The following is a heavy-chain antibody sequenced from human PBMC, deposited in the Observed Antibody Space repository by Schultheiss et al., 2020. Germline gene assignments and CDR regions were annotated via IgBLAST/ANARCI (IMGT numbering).Heavy chain of an antibody. J-gene: IGHJ5*02. CDR3: ARLIVVVPAPNWFDP. CDR2: ISHNGLT. V-gene: IGHV4-59*01. D-gene: IGHD2-2*01. Sequence: SETLSLTCTVSGGSISSYYWSWIRQPPGKGLEWIGSISHNGLTNYNASLKSRVTISVDTSKNQFSLKLSSVTAADTAVYYCARLIVVVPAPNWFDPWGQGTLVTVSS. CDR1: GGSISSYY.